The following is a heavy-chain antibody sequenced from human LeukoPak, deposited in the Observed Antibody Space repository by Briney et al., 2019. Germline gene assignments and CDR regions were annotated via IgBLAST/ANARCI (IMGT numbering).Heavy chain of an antibody. D-gene: IGHD1-26*01. V-gene: IGHV4-59*01. CDR3: ARDPVGSPDYFDY. J-gene: IGHJ4*02. CDR2: IYYSGST. Sequence: PSETLSLTCTVSGGSISSYYWSWIRRPPGKGLEWIGYIYYSGSTNYNPSLKSRVTISVHTSKNQFSLKLTSVTAADTAVYYCARDPVGSPDYFDYWGQGILVTVS. CDR1: GGSISSYY.